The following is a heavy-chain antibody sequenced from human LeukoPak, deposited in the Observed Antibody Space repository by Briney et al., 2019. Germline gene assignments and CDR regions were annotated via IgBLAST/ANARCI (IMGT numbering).Heavy chain of an antibody. D-gene: IGHD6-13*01. Sequence: GGSLRLSCAASGFTFSSYAMNWVRQAPGKGLEWVSTISGGGGTTHYADSVKGRFTISRDNSKNTLYVQMNSLRAEDTAVYYCAQGYGSTWWFFDLWGRGTLLTVSS. V-gene: IGHV3-23*01. J-gene: IGHJ2*01. CDR1: GFTFSSYA. CDR3: AQGYGSTWWFFDL. CDR2: ISGGGGTT.